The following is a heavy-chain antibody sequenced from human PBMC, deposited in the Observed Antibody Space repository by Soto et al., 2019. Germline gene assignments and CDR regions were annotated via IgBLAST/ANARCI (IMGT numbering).Heavy chain of an antibody. V-gene: IGHV2-5*04. CDR1: GFSLSTTGEG. J-gene: IGHJ6*02. CDR3: XXXXXXXTSPDYNGLXV. CDR2: VHWNDDK. Sequence: QITLKEAGPTLVKPTQTLTLTCTFSGFSLSTTGEGVFWIRQPPGKAPEWLALVHWNDDKRYSPSLRPRLTIRKDTSRNQVVLSLTNLDPVDTGTXXXXXXXXXXTSPDYNGLXVXGQGT.